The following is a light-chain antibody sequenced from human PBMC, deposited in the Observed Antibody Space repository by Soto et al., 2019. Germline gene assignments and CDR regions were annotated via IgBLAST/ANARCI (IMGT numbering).Light chain of an antibody. J-gene: IGKJ4*01. CDR1: QNIDNY. CDR2: ATS. CDR3: QETYNVGAVS. Sequence: DIPMTQFPSSLSASVGDRVTITCRASQNIDNYLNWNQHKAGKAPKLLIYATSTLQSGVPSRFSGSGSGTDFTLTISNLQTEDFAIYFCQETYNVGAVSFGGGTKVEIK. V-gene: IGKV1-39*01.